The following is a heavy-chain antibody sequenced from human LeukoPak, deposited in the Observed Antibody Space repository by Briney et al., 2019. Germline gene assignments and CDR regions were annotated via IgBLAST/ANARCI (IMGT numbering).Heavy chain of an antibody. CDR1: GGSFSGYY. CDR2: IYYSGST. J-gene: IGHJ5*02. V-gene: IGHV4-30-4*01. Sequence: SETLSLTCAVYGGSFSGYYWSWIRQPPGKGLEWIGYIYYSGSTYYNPSLKSRVTISVDTSKNQFSLKLSSVTAADTAVYYCARELQEQLYINWFDPWGQGTLVTVSS. D-gene: IGHD6-6*01. CDR3: ARELQEQLYINWFDP.